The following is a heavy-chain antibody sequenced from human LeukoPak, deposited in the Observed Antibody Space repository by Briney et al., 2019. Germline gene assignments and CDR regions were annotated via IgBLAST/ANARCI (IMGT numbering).Heavy chain of an antibody. Sequence: SVKVSCKASGGTFSSYAISWVRQAPGQGLEWMGGIIPIFGTANYAQEFQGRVTITADESTSTAYMELSSLRSEDTAVYYCARKGPAAMEPFDYWGQGTLVTVSS. CDR3: ARKGPAAMEPFDY. CDR2: IIPIFGTA. CDR1: GGTFSSYA. V-gene: IGHV1-69*13. D-gene: IGHD2-2*01. J-gene: IGHJ4*02.